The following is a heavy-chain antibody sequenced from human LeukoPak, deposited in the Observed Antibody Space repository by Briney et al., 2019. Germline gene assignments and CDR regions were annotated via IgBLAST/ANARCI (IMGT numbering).Heavy chain of an antibody. CDR3: AKGRHRPEYFQH. CDR2: ISGSGGST. CDR1: GFTFSSYA. V-gene: IGHV3-23*01. J-gene: IGHJ1*01. Sequence: GGSLRLSCAASGFTFSSYAMSWVRQAPGKGLEWVSAISGSGGSTYYADSVKGRFTISRDNSKNTLYLQVNSLRAEDTAVYYCAKGRHRPEYFQHWGQGTLVTVSS.